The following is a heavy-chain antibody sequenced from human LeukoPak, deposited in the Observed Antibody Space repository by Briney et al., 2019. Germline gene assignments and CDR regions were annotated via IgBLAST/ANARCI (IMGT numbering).Heavy chain of an antibody. D-gene: IGHD3-10*01. Sequence: PSETLSLTCTVSGGSISSYYWSWIRQPPGKGLEWIGYIYYSGSTNYNPSLKSRVTISVDTSKNQFSLKLSSVTAADTAVYYCARHTRDYGSGSYVDYWGQGTLVTVSS. CDR1: GGSISSYY. CDR2: IYYSGST. J-gene: IGHJ4*02. CDR3: ARHTRDYGSGSYVDY. V-gene: IGHV4-59*08.